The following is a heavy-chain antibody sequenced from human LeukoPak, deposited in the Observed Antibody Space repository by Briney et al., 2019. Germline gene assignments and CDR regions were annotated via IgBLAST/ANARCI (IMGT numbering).Heavy chain of an antibody. CDR1: GFTFSSYG. CDR3: VSFYETY. D-gene: IGHD2/OR15-2a*01. Sequence: GGSLRLSCAASGFTFSSYGMHWVRQSPGRGLEWVSFLSFDGSNEFYADSLKGRFTISRDNSKDTLYLQMNSLRAEDTAVYYCVSFYETYWGRGTLVTVSS. CDR2: LSFDGSNE. V-gene: IGHV3-30*03. J-gene: IGHJ4*02.